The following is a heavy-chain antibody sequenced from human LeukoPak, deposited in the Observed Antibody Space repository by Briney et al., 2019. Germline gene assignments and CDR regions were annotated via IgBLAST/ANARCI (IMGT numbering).Heavy chain of an antibody. CDR3: ATDRHYYDSSGYSVH. CDR2: IIPIFGTA. J-gene: IGHJ4*02. Sequence: ASVKVSCKASGGTFSSYAISWVRQAPGQGLEWMGGIIPIFGTANYAQKFQGRVMITTDESTSTAYMELSSLRSEDTAVYYCATDRHYYDSSGYSVHWGQGTLVTVSS. D-gene: IGHD3-22*01. CDR1: GGTFSSYA. V-gene: IGHV1-69*05.